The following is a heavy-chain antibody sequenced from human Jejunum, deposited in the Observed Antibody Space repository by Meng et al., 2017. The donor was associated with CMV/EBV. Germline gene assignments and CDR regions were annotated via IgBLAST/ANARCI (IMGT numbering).Heavy chain of an antibody. J-gene: IGHJ5*01. CDR1: GGTLSSYV. Sequence: GGTLSSYVISWVRQAPGQGLEWMGRIVPRIGRPHHAQRCQDRVAITADKATSTVYMELRTLTSEDTAVYFCASDITGNSYAYDSWGQGTRVTVSS. CDR3: ASDITGNSYAYDS. V-gene: IGHV1-69*04. CDR2: IVPRIGRP. D-gene: IGHD3-16*01.